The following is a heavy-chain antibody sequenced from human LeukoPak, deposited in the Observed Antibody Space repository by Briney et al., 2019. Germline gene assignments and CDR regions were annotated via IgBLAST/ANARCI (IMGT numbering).Heavy chain of an antibody. D-gene: IGHD4-17*01. J-gene: IGHJ1*01. Sequence: ASVKVSCKASGYTFTSYGISWVRQAPGQGLEWMGWISAYNGNTNYAQKLQGRVTMTTDTSTSTAYMELRSLRSDDMAVYYCATRPYGDYEYFQHWGQGTLVTVSS. V-gene: IGHV1-18*03. CDR3: ATRPYGDYEYFQH. CDR2: ISAYNGNT. CDR1: GYTFTSYG.